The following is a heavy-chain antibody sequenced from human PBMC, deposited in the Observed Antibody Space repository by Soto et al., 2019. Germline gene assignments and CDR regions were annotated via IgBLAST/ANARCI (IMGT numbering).Heavy chain of an antibody. Sequence: SETLSLTCTGSGGSISSYYWSWIRQPPGKGLEWIGYIYYSGSTNYNPSLKSRVTISVDTSKNQFSLKLSSVTAADTAVYYCARGAEMATIRYYYYGMDVWGQGTTVTVSS. J-gene: IGHJ6*02. V-gene: IGHV4-59*01. CDR3: ARGAEMATIRYYYYGMDV. D-gene: IGHD5-12*01. CDR1: GGSISSYY. CDR2: IYYSGST.